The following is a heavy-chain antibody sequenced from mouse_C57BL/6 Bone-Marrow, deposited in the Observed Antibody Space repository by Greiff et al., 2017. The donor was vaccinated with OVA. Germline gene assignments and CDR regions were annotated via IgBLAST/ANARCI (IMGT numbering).Heavy chain of an antibody. CDR3: AEGANYYGSSYVGWYFDV. D-gene: IGHD1-1*01. J-gene: IGHJ1*03. V-gene: IGHV1-82*01. Sequence: VKLQQSGPELVKPGASVKISCKASGYAFSSSWMNWVKQRPGKGLEWIGRIYPGDGDTNYNGKFKGKATLSADKSSSTAYMQLSSLTSEDSAVYFCAEGANYYGSSYVGWYFDVWGTGTTVTVSS. CDR2: IYPGDGDT. CDR1: GYAFSSSW.